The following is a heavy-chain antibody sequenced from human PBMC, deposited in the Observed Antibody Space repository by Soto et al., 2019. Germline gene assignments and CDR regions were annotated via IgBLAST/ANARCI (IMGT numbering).Heavy chain of an antibody. CDR2: IYYSGST. CDR1: GGSISSYY. V-gene: IGHV4-59*01. D-gene: IGHD5-12*01. Sequence: SETPLTFTVSGGSISSYYWSWIRQPPGKGLEWIGYIYYSGSTNYNPSLKSRVTISVDTSKNQFSLKLSSVTAADTAVYYCARQTDRDGYAALDYWGQGTLVTVSS. CDR3: ARQTDRDGYAALDY. J-gene: IGHJ4*02.